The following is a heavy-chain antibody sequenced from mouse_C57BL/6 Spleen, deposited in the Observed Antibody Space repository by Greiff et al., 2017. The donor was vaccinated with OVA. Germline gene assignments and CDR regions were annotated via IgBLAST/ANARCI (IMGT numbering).Heavy chain of an antibody. CDR2: INPNNGGT. CDR3: ARRSSGYVFAY. CDR1: GYTFTDYY. Sequence: VQLQQSGPELVKPGASVKISCKASGYTFTDYYMNWVKQSHGKSLEWIGDINPNNGGTSYNQQFKGKATLTVDQSSSPAYMGLRSLTSEDSAVYYCARRSSGYVFAYWGQGTLVTVSA. J-gene: IGHJ3*01. V-gene: IGHV1-26*01. D-gene: IGHD3-2*02.